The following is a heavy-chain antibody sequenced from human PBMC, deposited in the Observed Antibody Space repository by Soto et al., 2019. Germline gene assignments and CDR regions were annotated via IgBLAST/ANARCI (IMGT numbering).Heavy chain of an antibody. Sequence: QLQLQEWGPGLVKSSETLSLICTVSGDSIRSTSYYWGWIRQPPGKGLEWIGSIFSSGGTYHNPSLQSRVAISVDTSKNQFSLEVGSVTAADSAIYYCARDSQYSTSWQRFDSWGQATLVTVSS. D-gene: IGHD6-13*01. CDR3: ARDSQYSTSWQRFDS. CDR1: GDSIRSTSYY. CDR2: IFSSGGT. J-gene: IGHJ4*02. V-gene: IGHV4-39*07.